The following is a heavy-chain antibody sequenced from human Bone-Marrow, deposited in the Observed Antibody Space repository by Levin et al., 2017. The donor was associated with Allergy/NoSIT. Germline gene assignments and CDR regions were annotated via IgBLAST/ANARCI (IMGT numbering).Heavy chain of an antibody. Sequence: ASVKVSCKASGGTFSGYYIHWVRQAPGQGLEWMGRINPNNGDTNILQKFQGRITVTSDASTSTIYLELTNLRSGDTAVYYCAKELDDGGWYRDPFDPWGQGTLVTVSS. J-gene: IGHJ5*02. CDR3: AKELDDGGWYRDPFDP. CDR2: INPNNGDT. CDR1: GGTFSGYY. D-gene: IGHD4-23*01. V-gene: IGHV1-2*02.